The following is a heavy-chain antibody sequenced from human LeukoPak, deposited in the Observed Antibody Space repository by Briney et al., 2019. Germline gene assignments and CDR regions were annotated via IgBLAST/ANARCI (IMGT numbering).Heavy chain of an antibody. Sequence: GESLKISCKGSGYSFTNYWIGWVRQMPGKGLEWMGIIYPGDSDTRYYPSFQGQVTISADKSISTAYLQWSSLKASDTAIYYCARPARGYYGSGSYADYWGQGTLVTVSS. CDR3: ARPARGYYGSGSYADY. D-gene: IGHD3-10*01. CDR2: IYPGDSDT. CDR1: GYSFTNYW. J-gene: IGHJ4*02. V-gene: IGHV5-51*01.